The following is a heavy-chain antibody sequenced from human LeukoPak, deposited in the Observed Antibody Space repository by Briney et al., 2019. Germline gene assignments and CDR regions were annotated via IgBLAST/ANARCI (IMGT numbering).Heavy chain of an antibody. D-gene: IGHD5-18*01. J-gene: IGHJ4*02. CDR3: ASTPVVDTATPGPFDY. CDR2: IYYSGST. Sequence: SETLSLTCTVSGGSISSYYWSWIRQPPGKGLEWIGYIYYSGSTNYNPSLKSRVTIPVDTSKNQFSLKLSSVTAADTAVYYCASTPVVDTATPGPFDYWGQGTLVTVSS. V-gene: IGHV4-59*08. CDR1: GGSISSYY.